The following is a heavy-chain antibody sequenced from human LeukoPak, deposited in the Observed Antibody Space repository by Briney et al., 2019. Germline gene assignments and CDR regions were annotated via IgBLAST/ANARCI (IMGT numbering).Heavy chain of an antibody. CDR2: IYYTGST. CDR1: GGSVTSGGFY. J-gene: IGHJ5*02. CDR3: ARHSGSGSLSRPFDP. Sequence: SETLSLTCSVSGGSVTSGGFYWAWLRQPPGKGPEWIATIYYTGSTYYNPSLQSHLTISIDTSKNEFSLRLTSVTATDTAVYHCARHSGSGSLSRPFDPWGQGILVTVSS. D-gene: IGHD3-10*01. V-gene: IGHV4-39*01.